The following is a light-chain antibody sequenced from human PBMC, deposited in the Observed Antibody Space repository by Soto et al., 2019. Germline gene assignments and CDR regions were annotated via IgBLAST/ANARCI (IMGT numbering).Light chain of an antibody. V-gene: IGKV3-15*01. CDR1: ESVTSN. J-gene: IGKJ1*01. CDR2: GAS. Sequence: EIVMTQSPATLSVSPGERATLSCRASESVTSNRLAWYQQKPGQPPRLLIYGASTRATGIPARFGGSGSGTEFTLTISGLQSEDFAVYYCQQYNNWPPWTFGQGTRVEIK. CDR3: QQYNNWPPWT.